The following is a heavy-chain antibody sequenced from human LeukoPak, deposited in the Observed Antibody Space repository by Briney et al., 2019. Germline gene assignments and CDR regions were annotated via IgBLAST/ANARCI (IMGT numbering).Heavy chain of an antibody. CDR1: GFIFSNYG. Sequence: GGSLRLSCAASGFIFSNYGMNWVRQAPGKGLEWVAAISASGSATSYADSVRGRFTISRDNSKNTLYVQVNSLGTEDTAAYYCAKGSYYDSSGSFYFDYWGQGTLVTVSS. D-gene: IGHD3-22*01. V-gene: IGHV3-23*01. J-gene: IGHJ4*02. CDR2: ISASGSAT. CDR3: AKGSYYDSSGSFYFDY.